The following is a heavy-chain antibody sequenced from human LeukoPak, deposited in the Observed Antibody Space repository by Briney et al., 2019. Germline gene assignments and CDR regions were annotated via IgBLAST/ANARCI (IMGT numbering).Heavy chain of an antibody. Sequence: ASVTVSCKASGYTFTGYYIHWVRQAPGQGLEWMGWISAYNGNTNYAQKLQGRVTITTDTSTSTAYMELRNLRSDDTAVYYCARGGRWELPRPYAFDIWGQGTMVTVSS. CDR1: GYTFTGYY. CDR2: ISAYNGNT. J-gene: IGHJ3*02. D-gene: IGHD1-26*01. V-gene: IGHV1-18*04. CDR3: ARGGRWELPRPYAFDI.